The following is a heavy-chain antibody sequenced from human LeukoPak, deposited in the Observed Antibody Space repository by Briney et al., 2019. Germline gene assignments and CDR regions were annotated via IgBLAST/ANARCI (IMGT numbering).Heavy chain of an antibody. V-gene: IGHV3-21*01. CDR3: ARDGRGYSYGYPFDY. D-gene: IGHD5-18*01. CDR2: ISSSSSYI. Sequence: GGSLRLSCAASGFTFSIYSMNWVRQAPGKGLEWVSSISSSSSYIYYADSVKGRFTISRDNAKNSLYLQMNSLRAEDTAVYYCARDGRGYSYGYPFDYWGQGTLVTVSS. J-gene: IGHJ4*02. CDR1: GFTFSIYS.